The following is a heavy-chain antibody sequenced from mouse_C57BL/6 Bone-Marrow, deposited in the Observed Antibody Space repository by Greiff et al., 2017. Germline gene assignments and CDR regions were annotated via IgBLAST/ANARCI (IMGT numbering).Heavy chain of an antibody. D-gene: IGHD2-5*01. V-gene: IGHV1-72*01. CDR1: GYTFTSYW. J-gene: IGHJ3*01. CDR2: IDPNSGGT. Sequence: VQLQQPGAELVKPGASVKLSCKASGYTFTSYWMHWVKQRPGRGLEWIGRIDPNSGGTKYNEKFKSKATLTVDKPSSTAYMRLSSLTSEDSAVYYCARAPYYSNYEFAYWGQGTLVTVSA. CDR3: ARAPYYSNYEFAY.